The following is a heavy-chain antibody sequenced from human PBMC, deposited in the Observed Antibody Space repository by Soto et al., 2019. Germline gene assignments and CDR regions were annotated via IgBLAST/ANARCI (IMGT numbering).Heavy chain of an antibody. J-gene: IGHJ4*02. V-gene: IGHV3-23*01. CDR3: ARTSSGDTGYYRIDY. CDR1: DSTFDSDA. CDR2: ITGGGDIT. Sequence: EVQLLQSGGGLVQPGGSLSLSCAAADSTFDSDAMSWVRRAPGKGLECVSSITGGGDITYYADSVQGRFTSSRDNFKNTLYLQMHSLRGEDTAVYYCARTSSGDTGYYRIDYWGQGTLVSVYS. D-gene: IGHD5-12*01.